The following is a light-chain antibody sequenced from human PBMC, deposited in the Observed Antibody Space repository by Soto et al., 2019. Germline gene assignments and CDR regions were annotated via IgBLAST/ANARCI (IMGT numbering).Light chain of an antibody. V-gene: IGKV1-5*01. J-gene: IGKJ1*01. CDR3: QQYKSYSGT. CDR2: DAS. CDR1: QDISGW. Sequence: IKMTQSPSTLSASVGDRVIITCRASQDISGWLAWYQQKPGEAPKLLVFDASSLEDGVPSRFSGSGSGTEFTLTVSNLQSDDFATYYCQQYKSYSGTFGQGTKVDIK.